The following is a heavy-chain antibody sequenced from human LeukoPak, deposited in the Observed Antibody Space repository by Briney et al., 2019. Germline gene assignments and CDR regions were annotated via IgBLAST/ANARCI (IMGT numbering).Heavy chain of an antibody. Sequence: KPSETLSLTCTVSGGSISSSSYYWGWIRQPPGKGLEWIGSIYYSGSTYYNPSLKSRVTISVDTSKNQFSLKLSSVTAADTAVYYCARRAYDFWSGYYIDRDAFDIWGQGTMVTVSS. CDR1: GGSISSSSYY. D-gene: IGHD3-3*01. CDR2: IYYSGST. V-gene: IGHV4-39*01. J-gene: IGHJ3*02. CDR3: ARRAYDFWSGYYIDRDAFDI.